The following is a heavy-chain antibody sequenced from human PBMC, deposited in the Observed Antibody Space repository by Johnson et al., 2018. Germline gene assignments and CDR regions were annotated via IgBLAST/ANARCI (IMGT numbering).Heavy chain of an antibody. Sequence: QVQLVQSGGGVVQPGRSLRLSCAASGFAFSSYGLHWVRQAPGKGLEWVAIISYDGSDKYYADSVKGRFTISRDNSKNMLYLQVKSRRAEDTAIYYCATLTSVTVRQTHYFDYMDVWGKGTTVTVSS. J-gene: IGHJ6*03. D-gene: IGHD2-21*02. V-gene: IGHV3-30*03. CDR1: GFAFSSYG. CDR2: ISYDGSDK. CDR3: ATLTSVTVRQTHYFDYMDV.